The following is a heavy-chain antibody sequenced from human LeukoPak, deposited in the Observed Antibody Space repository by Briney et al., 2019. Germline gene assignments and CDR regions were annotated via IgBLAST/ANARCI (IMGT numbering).Heavy chain of an antibody. Sequence: GASVKVSCKASGYTFTGNYIHWVRQAPGQGLEWMGWINPNSGGTNYAQKFQGRVTMTRDTSISTAYMEVSGLRSDDTAVYYCARDGGYCTSGVCSHTPWGQGTLVTVSS. CDR3: ARDGGYCTSGVCSHTP. D-gene: IGHD2-8*01. CDR2: INPNSGGT. CDR1: GYTFTGNY. J-gene: IGHJ5*02. V-gene: IGHV1-2*02.